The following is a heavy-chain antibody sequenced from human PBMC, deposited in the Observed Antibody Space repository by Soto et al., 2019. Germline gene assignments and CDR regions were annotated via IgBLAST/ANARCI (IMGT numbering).Heavy chain of an antibody. CDR1: GDSVSSNSAA. Sequence: QSQTPLTCAISGDSVSSNSAAWNWIRQSPSRGLEWLGRTYYRSKWYNDYAVSVKSRITINPDTSKNQFSLQLNSVTPEDTAVYYCARYGDLDFDYWGQGTLVTVSS. J-gene: IGHJ4*02. CDR3: ARYGDLDFDY. V-gene: IGHV6-1*01. CDR2: TYYRSKWYN. D-gene: IGHD7-27*01.